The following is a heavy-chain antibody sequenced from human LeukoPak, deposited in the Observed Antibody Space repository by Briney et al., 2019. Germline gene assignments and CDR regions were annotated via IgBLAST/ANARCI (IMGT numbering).Heavy chain of an antibody. D-gene: IGHD2-15*01. Sequence: GGSPRLSCAASGFTFSSYAMSWVRQAPGKGLEWVSAISGSGGSTYYADSVKGRFTISRDNSKNTLYLQMNSLRAEDTAVYYCAKDPEGGHGSGGVDYWGQGTLVTVSS. V-gene: IGHV3-23*01. CDR1: GFTFSSYA. CDR2: ISGSGGST. J-gene: IGHJ4*02. CDR3: AKDPEGGHGSGGVDY.